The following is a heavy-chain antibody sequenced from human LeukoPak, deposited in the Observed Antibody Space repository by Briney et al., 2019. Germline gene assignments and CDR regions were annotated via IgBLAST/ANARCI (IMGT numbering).Heavy chain of an antibody. CDR2: INHSGST. CDR1: GGSFSGYY. Sequence: PSETLSLTCAVYGGSFSGYYWSWIRQPPGKGLEWIGEINHSGSTNYNPSLKSRVTISVDTSKNQFSLKLSSVTAADTAVYYCARARYAGEFDYWGQGTLVTVSS. CDR3: ARARYAGEFDY. D-gene: IGHD3-16*01. J-gene: IGHJ4*02. V-gene: IGHV4-34*01.